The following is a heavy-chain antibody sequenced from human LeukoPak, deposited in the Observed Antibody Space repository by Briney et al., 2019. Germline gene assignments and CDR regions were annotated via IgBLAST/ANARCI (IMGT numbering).Heavy chain of an antibody. V-gene: IGHV3-53*01. Sequence: GGFLRLSCAASGLTVSSNSMSWVRQAPGKGLEWVSLIYSGGNTYYADSVKGRFTISRDNSENTLYLQMNSLRAEDTAVYYCARDFYGSSGSIFDYWGQGTLVTVSS. J-gene: IGHJ4*02. CDR3: ARDFYGSSGSIFDY. D-gene: IGHD3-22*01. CDR2: IYSGGNT. CDR1: GLTVSSNS.